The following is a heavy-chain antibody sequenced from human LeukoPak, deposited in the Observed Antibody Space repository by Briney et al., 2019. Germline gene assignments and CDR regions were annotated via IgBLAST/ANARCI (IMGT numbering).Heavy chain of an antibody. CDR3: ARDPNSRRWFDY. V-gene: IGHV3-30-3*01. CDR2: ISYDGSNK. CDR1: GFYA. Sequence: PGGSLRLSCAASGFYAMHWVRQAPGKGLEWVALISYDGSNKYYADSVKGRFTISRDNSKNTLYLQMNSLRAEDTAVYYCARDPNSRRWFDYWGQGTLATVSS. J-gene: IGHJ4*02. D-gene: IGHD6-13*01.